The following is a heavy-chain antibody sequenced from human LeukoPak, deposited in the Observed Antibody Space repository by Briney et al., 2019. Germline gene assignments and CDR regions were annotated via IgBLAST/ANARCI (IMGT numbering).Heavy chain of an antibody. J-gene: IGHJ4*02. CDR3: APGSYHSYVDY. CDR1: GGSFSGYY. D-gene: IGHD1-26*01. CDR2: INHSGST. Sequence: SETLSLTCAVYGGSFSGYYWSWIRQPPGKGLEWIGEINHSGSTNYNPSLKSRVTISVDTSKNQFSLKLSSVTAADTAVYYCAPGSYHSYVDYWGQGTLVTVSS. V-gene: IGHV4-34*01.